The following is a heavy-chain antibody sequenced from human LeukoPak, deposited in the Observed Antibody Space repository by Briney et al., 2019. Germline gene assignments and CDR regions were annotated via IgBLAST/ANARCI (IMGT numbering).Heavy chain of an antibody. CDR2: ISSDSSYI. CDR1: RFTFSSYS. D-gene: IGHD3-22*01. V-gene: IGHV3-21*04. Sequence: NPGGSLRLSCAASRFTFSSYSMNWVRQAPGKGLEWVSSISSDSSYIHYADSVKGRFTISRDNAKNSLYLQMNSLRAEDTAVYYCAKDRHYDSSVSYGMDVWGQGTTVTVSS. J-gene: IGHJ6*02. CDR3: AKDRHYDSSVSYGMDV.